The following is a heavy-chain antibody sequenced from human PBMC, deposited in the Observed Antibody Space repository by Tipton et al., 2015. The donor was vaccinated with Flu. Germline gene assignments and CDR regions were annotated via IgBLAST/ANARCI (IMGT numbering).Heavy chain of an antibody. CDR3: AREGPCSTSCYYYYYGMDV. Sequence: LRLSCTVSGGSISSYYWSWIRQPAGKGLEWIGRIDTSGSTNYNPSLKSRVTMSVDTSKNQFSLKLSSVTAADTAVYYCAREGPCSTSCYYYYYGMDVWGQGTTVTVSS. D-gene: IGHD2-2*01. V-gene: IGHV4-4*07. J-gene: IGHJ6*02. CDR2: IDTSGST. CDR1: GGSISSYY.